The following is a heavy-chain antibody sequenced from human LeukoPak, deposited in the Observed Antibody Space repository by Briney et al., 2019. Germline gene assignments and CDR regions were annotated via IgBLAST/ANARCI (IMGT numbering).Heavy chain of an antibody. CDR2: IYYSGST. D-gene: IGHD6-13*01. CDR1: GGSISSYY. CDR3: ARGRKFNSWAFQRFDP. V-gene: IGHV4-59*01. Sequence: SETLSLTCTVSGGSISSYYWSWIRQPPGKGLEWIGYIYYSGSTNYNPSLKSRVTISVDTSKNQFSLKLSSVTAADTAVYYCARGRKFNSWAFQRFDPWGQGNLGNV. J-gene: IGHJ5*02.